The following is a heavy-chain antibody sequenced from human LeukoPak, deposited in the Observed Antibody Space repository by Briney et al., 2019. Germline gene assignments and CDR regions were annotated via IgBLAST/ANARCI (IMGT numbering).Heavy chain of an antibody. D-gene: IGHD1-26*01. Sequence: SETLSLTCTVSGGYVSSYYWSWIRQPPGKGLEWIGYIYYGGSTYSNPSLKGRGAISLDTSKNQFSLKLNSVTAADTAVYYCARSSYSGTYPGGYWGQGTLVTVSS. CDR1: GGYVSSYY. CDR3: ARSSYSGTYPGGY. J-gene: IGHJ4*02. CDR2: IYYGGST. V-gene: IGHV4-59*02.